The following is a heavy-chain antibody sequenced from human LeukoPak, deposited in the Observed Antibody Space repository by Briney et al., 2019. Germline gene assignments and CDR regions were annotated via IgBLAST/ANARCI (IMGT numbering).Heavy chain of an antibody. CDR2: IYYSGST. CDR1: GGSISSGSYY. J-gene: IGHJ4*02. D-gene: IGHD3-10*01. CDR3: ARDRPMVRGVFDY. V-gene: IGHV4-61*10. Sequence: PSETLSLTCTVSGGSISSGSYYWSWIRQPAGKGLEWIGYIYYSGSTNYNPSLKSRVTISVDTSKNQFSLKLSSVTAADTAVYYCARDRPMVRGVFDYWGQGTLVTVSS.